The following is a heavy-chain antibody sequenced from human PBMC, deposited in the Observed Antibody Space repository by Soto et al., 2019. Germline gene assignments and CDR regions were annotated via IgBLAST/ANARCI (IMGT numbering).Heavy chain of an antibody. J-gene: IGHJ6*02. CDR3: AKDLVEYSSPSTYYYYGMDV. V-gene: IGHV3-23*01. Sequence: EVQLLESGGDLVQPGGSLRLSCAASGFTFGNYVMNWVRQAPGKGLEWVSAISGGGDNTYYADSVRGRFSISRDNSKNTVFLQMNSLRAEDTAVYYCAKDLVEYSSPSTYYYYGMDVWGQGTPVTVSS. D-gene: IGHD6-6*01. CDR2: ISGGGDNT. CDR1: GFTFGNYV.